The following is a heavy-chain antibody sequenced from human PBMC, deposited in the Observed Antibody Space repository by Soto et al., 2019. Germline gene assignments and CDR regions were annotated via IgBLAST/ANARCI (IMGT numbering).Heavy chain of an antibody. CDR1: ADSLAANSAA. Sequence: SQPLSLTCAISADSLAANSAAWNWIRQSPSRGLEWLGRTYYRSKWYNDYAVSVESRITVTPDTSKNQFSLRLNAVTPEVTAVYYCAREFPYYDSSDSYFDYWGQGALVTVSS. V-gene: IGHV6-1*01. J-gene: IGHJ4*02. CDR3: AREFPYYDSSDSYFDY. CDR2: TYYRSKWYN. D-gene: IGHD3-22*01.